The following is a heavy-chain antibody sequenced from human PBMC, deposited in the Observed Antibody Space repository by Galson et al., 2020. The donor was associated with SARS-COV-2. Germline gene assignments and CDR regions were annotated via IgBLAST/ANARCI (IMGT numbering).Heavy chain of an antibody. CDR2: IIPIFGTA. CDR3: ARVHPSIGWLVDI. CDR1: GGTFSSYA. Sequence: SVKVSCKASGGTFSSYAISWVRQAPGQGLEWMGGIIPIFGTANYAQKFQGRVTITADESTSTAYMELSSLRSEDTAVYYCARVHPSIGWLVDIWGQGTMVTVSS. D-gene: IGHD6-19*01. J-gene: IGHJ3*02. V-gene: IGHV1-69*13.